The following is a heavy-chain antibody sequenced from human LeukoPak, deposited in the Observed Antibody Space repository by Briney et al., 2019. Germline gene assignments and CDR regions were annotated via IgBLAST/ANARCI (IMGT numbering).Heavy chain of an antibody. J-gene: IGHJ4*02. CDR3: ARGPPDYYDTSGYYTTYFDY. Sequence: SSETLSLTCTVSGGSISNYYWSWIRQPPGKGLEWIGYIYYSGSTNYNPSLKSRVTISVDTSKNQFSLKLSSVTAADTAVYYCARGPPDYYDTSGYYTTYFDYWGQGTLVTVSS. CDR1: GGSISNYY. CDR2: IYYSGST. D-gene: IGHD3-22*01. V-gene: IGHV4-59*01.